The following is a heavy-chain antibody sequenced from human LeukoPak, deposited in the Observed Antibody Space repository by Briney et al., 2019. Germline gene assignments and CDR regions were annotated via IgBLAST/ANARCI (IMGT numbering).Heavy chain of an antibody. CDR3: ARDCGGSCYSGGPPYGMDV. J-gene: IGHJ6*02. V-gene: IGHV3-30-3*01. CDR1: GFTFSNYA. CDR2: ISYDGSNK. D-gene: IGHD2-15*01. Sequence: GGSLRLSCAASGFTFSNYAMHWVRQAPGKGLEWVAVISYDGSNKYYADSVKGRFTTSRDNSKNTLYLQMNSLRAEDTAVYYCARDCGGSCYSGGPPYGMDVWGQGTTVTVSS.